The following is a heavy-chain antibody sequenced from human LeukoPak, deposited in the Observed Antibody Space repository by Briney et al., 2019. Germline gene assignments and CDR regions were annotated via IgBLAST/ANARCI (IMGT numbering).Heavy chain of an antibody. V-gene: IGHV4-4*07. CDR1: GGSLSLYH. J-gene: IGHJ4*02. Sequence: KPSETLSLPCTLSGGSLSLYHWSWIRGPGREGVEGVWGIYTSGSTNYNPSLKSRVTMSVDTSKNQFSLKLSSVTAADTAVYYCAREITFGGVSSFDYWGQGTLVTVSS. D-gene: IGHD3-16*01. CDR3: AREITFGGVSSFDY. CDR2: IYTSGST.